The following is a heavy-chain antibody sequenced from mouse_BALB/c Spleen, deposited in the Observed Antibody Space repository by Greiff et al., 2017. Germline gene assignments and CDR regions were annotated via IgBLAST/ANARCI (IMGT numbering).Heavy chain of an antibody. CDR2: INPSTGYT. CDR1: GYTFTSYW. CDR3: ARDGNYVDWYFDV. J-gene: IGHJ1*01. V-gene: IGHV1-7*01. D-gene: IGHD2-1*01. Sequence: QVQLQQSGAELAKPGASVKMSCKASGYTFTSYWMHWVKQRPGQGLEWIGYINPSTGYTEYNQKFKDKATLTADKSSSTAYMQLSSLTSEDSAVYYCARDGNYVDWYFDVWGAGTTVTVAS.